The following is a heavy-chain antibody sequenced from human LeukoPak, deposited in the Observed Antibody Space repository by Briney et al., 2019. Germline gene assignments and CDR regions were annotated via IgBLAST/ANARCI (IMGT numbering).Heavy chain of an antibody. Sequence: SVKVSCKASGGTFSSYAISWVRQAPGQGLEWMGGIIPIFGTANYAQKFQGRVTIAADESTSTAYMELSSLRSEDTAVYYCARIMITFGGVSTPPFDYWGQGTLVTVSS. J-gene: IGHJ4*02. CDR2: IIPIFGTA. CDR1: GGTFSSYA. V-gene: IGHV1-69*13. CDR3: ARIMITFGGVSTPPFDY. D-gene: IGHD3-16*01.